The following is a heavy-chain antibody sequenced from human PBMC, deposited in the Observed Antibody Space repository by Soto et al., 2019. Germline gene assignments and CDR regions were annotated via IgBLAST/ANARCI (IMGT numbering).Heavy chain of an antibody. V-gene: IGHV1-18*01. CDR1: GYTFTSYG. CDR3: ARWLPPEDY. Sequence: ASVKVSCKASGYTFTSYGISWVRQAPGQGLERMGCISAYNGNTKYPQKLQGRVTMTTDTSTSTAYMELRSLRFDETAVYYCARWLPPEDYWGQGTLVPVSS. D-gene: IGHD6-19*01. CDR2: ISAYNGNT. J-gene: IGHJ4*02.